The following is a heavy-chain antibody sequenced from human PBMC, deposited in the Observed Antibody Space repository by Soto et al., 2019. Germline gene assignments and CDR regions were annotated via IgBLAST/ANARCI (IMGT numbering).Heavy chain of an antibody. Sequence: QVQLVQSGAEVKKPGASVKVSCKASGYTFTSYAIHWVRQAPGQRLEWMGWINPGNGNTKYSQKFQDRVTITRDTSASTAYMELSSLRSEATAVYYCARDLGGWPDYWGQGTLVTVSS. CDR2: INPGNGNT. V-gene: IGHV1-3*01. J-gene: IGHJ4*02. D-gene: IGHD6-19*01. CDR3: ARDLGGWPDY. CDR1: GYTFTSYA.